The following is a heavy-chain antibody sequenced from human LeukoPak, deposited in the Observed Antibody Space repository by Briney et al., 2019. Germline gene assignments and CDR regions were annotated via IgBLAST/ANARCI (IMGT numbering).Heavy chain of an antibody. CDR1: GSSISSGDYY. CDR3: ARVVTTAIYYFDY. CDR2: IYYSGST. Sequence: SETLSLTCTVSGSSISSGDYYWSWIRQPPGKGLEWIGYIYYSGSTYYNPSLKSRVTISVDTSKNQFSLKLSSVTAADTAVYYCARVVTTAIYYFDYWGQGTLVTVSS. V-gene: IGHV4-30-4*01. D-gene: IGHD4-17*01. J-gene: IGHJ4*02.